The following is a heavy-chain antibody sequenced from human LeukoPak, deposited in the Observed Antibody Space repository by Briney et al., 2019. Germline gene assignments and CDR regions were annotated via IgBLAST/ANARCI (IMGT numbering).Heavy chain of an antibody. Sequence: ASETLSLTCTVSGGSISSSSYYWGWIRQPPGKGLEWIGSIYYSGSTYYNPSLKSRVTISVDTSKNQFSLKLNSVITADTAVYYCARVDNGSDGSTGVIGSWGQGTLVTVSS. J-gene: IGHJ5*02. CDR2: IYYSGST. D-gene: IGHD3-10*01. CDR3: ARVDNGSDGSTGVIGS. V-gene: IGHV4-39*07. CDR1: GGSISSSSYY.